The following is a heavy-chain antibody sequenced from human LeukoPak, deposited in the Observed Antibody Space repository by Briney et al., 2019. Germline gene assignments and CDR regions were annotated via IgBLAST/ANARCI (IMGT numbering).Heavy chain of an antibody. CDR3: ARDYLYRSSITCPAPDNWFDP. CDR1: EFTFSDYY. D-gene: IGHD2-2*01. CDR2: ISGSGSTI. V-gene: IGHV3-11*01. J-gene: IGHJ5*02. Sequence: KTGGSLRLSCAASEFTFSDYYMSWIRQAPGKGLEWVSYISGSGSTIYYADSVKGRFTISRDNAKNSLYLQMNSLRAEDTAVYYCARDYLYRSSITCPAPDNWFDPWGQGTLVTVSS.